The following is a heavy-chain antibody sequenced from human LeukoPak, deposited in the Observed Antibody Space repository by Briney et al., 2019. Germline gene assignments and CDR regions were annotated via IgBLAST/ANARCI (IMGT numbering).Heavy chain of an antibody. CDR3: VKWSGRSSWGRIDY. V-gene: IGHV3-23*01. CDR2: ISGSGGST. CDR1: GFTFSSYA. D-gene: IGHD6-13*01. J-gene: IGHJ4*02. Sequence: GGSLRLSCAASGFTFSSYAMSWVRQAPGKGLEWVSAISGSGGSTYYADSVKGRFTISRDNSKNTLYLQMNSLRAEDTAVYYCVKWSGRSSWGRIDYWGQGTLVTVSS.